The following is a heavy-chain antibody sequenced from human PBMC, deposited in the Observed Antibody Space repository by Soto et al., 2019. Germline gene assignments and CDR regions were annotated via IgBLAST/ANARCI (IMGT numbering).Heavy chain of an antibody. D-gene: IGHD2-21*02. Sequence: GGSLRLSCAASGFTFNKYGIHWVRQAPGKGLEWVAAISHDGSNQYYGDSVKGRFSISRDHSNNRLYLQMNNLKVEDSAIYYCAKETRSRAVTATRVNGMDVWGQGTTVTVSS. CDR2: ISHDGSNQ. CDR3: AKETRSRAVTATRVNGMDV. CDR1: GFTFNKYG. J-gene: IGHJ6*02. V-gene: IGHV3-30*18.